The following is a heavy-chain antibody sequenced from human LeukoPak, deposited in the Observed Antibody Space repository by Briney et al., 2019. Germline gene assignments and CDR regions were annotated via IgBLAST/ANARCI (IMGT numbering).Heavy chain of an antibody. D-gene: IGHD3-3*01. CDR2: ISYDGSNK. J-gene: IGHJ4*02. CDR3: AREQTNSLISYDFWSGYVDY. CDR1: GFTFTNYA. V-gene: IGHV3-30*04. Sequence: GGSLRLSCAASGFTFTNYAMSWVRQAPGKGLEWVAVISYDGSNKYYADSVKGRFTISRDNSKNTLYLQMNSLRAEDTAVYYCAREQTNSLISYDFWSGYVDYWGQGTLVTVSS.